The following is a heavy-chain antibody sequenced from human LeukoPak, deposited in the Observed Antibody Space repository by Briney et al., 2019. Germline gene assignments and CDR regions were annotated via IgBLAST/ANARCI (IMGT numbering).Heavy chain of an antibody. CDR1: GFTFSAYW. D-gene: IGHD3-16*01. Sequence: PGGSLILSCAASGFTFSAYWMHWVRQAPGKGLVWVSRINSDGFSIAYADSVKGRFTISRDNAKNTLYLHMNSLRAEDTAVYYCARFYGGSALDNWGQGTMVTVSS. CDR3: ARFYGGSALDN. CDR2: INSDGFSI. V-gene: IGHV3-74*01. J-gene: IGHJ3*02.